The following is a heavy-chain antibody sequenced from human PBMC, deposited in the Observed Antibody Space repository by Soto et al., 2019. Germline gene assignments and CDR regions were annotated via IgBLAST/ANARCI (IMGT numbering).Heavy chain of an antibody. D-gene: IGHD6-13*01. V-gene: IGHV4-34*01. J-gene: IGHJ6*02. Sequence: ASETLSLTCAVYGGSFSGYYWSWIRQHPGKGLEWIGEINHSGSTNYNPSLKSRVTISVDTSKNQFSLKLSSVTAADTAVYYCARGGSSWSSIYYYYYGMDVWGQGTTVTVSS. CDR3: ARGGSSWSSIYYYYYGMDV. CDR1: GGSFSGYY. CDR2: INHSGST.